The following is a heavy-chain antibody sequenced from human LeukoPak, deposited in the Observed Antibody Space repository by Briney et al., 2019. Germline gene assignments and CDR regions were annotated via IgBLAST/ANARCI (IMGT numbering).Heavy chain of an antibody. CDR1: GLTFSSYW. CDR2: INTDGSST. D-gene: IGHD5-12*01. Sequence: PGGSLRLSCAASGLTFSSYWMHWVRQAPGKGLVWVSRINTDGSSTSYADSVKGRFTISRDNAKNTVYLQMNSLRAEDTAVYYCASGFSGYGVGYWGQGTLVTVPS. J-gene: IGHJ4*02. CDR3: ASGFSGYGVGY. V-gene: IGHV3-74*01.